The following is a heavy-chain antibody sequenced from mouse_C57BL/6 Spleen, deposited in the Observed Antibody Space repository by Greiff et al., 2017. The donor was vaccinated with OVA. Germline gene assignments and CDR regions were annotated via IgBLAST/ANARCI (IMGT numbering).Heavy chain of an antibody. Sequence: EVQLQESGPGLVKPSQSLSLTCSVTGYSITSGYYWNWIRQFPGNKLEWMGYISYDGSNNYNPSLKNRISITRDTSKNQLCLKLNSVTTEDTATYYCARGYDGYAMDYWGQGTSVTVSS. CDR1: GYSITSGYY. CDR2: ISYDGSN. V-gene: IGHV3-6*01. CDR3: ARGYDGYAMDY. J-gene: IGHJ4*01. D-gene: IGHD2-3*01.